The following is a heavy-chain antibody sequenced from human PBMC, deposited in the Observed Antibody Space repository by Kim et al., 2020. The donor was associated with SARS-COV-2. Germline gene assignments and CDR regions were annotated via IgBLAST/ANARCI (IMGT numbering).Heavy chain of an antibody. V-gene: IGHV3-49*03. CDR2: IRSKAYGGTT. D-gene: IGHD6-19*01. CDR1: GFTFGDYA. Sequence: GGSLRLSCTASGFTFGDYAMSWFRQAPGKGLEWVGFIRSKAYGGTTEYAASVKGRFTISRDDSKSIAYLQMNSLKTEDTAVYYCTRARVAGIWADDYYGMDVWGQGTTVTVSS. J-gene: IGHJ6*02. CDR3: TRARVAGIWADDYYGMDV.